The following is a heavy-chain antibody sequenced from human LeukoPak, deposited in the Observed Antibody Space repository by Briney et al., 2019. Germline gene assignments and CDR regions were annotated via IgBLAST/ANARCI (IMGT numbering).Heavy chain of an antibody. CDR2: MWDDGTNE. D-gene: IGHD3-22*01. CDR3: ATYSSLNRREFQF. J-gene: IGHJ1*01. CDR1: GFNFGIYG. Sequence: PGGSLRLSCTASGFNFGIYGMHWVRQPPGKGLEWVAVMWDDGTNEYYVESVKGRFTISRDNGKRTLYLQMNSLRVEDTAVYYCATYSSLNRREFQFWGQGTLLTVSS. V-gene: IGHV3-33*01.